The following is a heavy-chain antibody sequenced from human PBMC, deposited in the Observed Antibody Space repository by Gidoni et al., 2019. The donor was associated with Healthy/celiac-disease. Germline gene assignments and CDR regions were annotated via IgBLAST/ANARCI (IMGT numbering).Heavy chain of an antibody. V-gene: IGHV3-30*03. CDR1: GCTFSSYG. D-gene: IGHD2-15*01. J-gene: IGHJ4*02. Sequence: QVQLVESGGGVVQPGRSLRLSCAASGCTFSSYGMHGVRQAPGQGLEWVAVIAYDGSNKYYADSVKGRFTISRDNSKNTLYLQMNSLRAEDTAVYYCGCSGGSCYSIDYWGQGTLVTVSS. CDR2: IAYDGSNK. CDR3: GCSGGSCYSIDY.